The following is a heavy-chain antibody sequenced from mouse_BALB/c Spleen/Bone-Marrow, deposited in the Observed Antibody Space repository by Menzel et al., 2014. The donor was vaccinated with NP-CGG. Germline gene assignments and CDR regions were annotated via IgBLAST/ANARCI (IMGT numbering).Heavy chain of an antibody. Sequence: EVKLLESGGGLVQPGGSLKLSCAASGFDFSRYWMSWVRQAPGKGLEWIGEINPDSSTINYTPSLKGKFIISRDNGKNTLYLQMSKVRSEDTALYYCARQSYYGRSDYWGQGTTLTVSS. D-gene: IGHD1-1*01. CDR2: INPDSSTI. CDR3: ARQSYYGRSDY. V-gene: IGHV4-1*02. J-gene: IGHJ2*01. CDR1: GFDFSRYW.